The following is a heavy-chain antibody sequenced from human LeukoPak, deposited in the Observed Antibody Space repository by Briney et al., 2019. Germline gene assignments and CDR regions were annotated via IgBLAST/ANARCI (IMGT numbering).Heavy chain of an antibody. CDR2: TLKTSSFI. V-gene: IGHV3-21*04. J-gene: IGHJ6*02. D-gene: IGHD3-9*01. CDR3: ARDGYGDGFLTGYSYFGMDV. CDR1: GFTLTDYS. Sequence: GGSLRLSCAASGFTLTDYSMNWVRLAPGKGLEWFASTLKTSSFIFYADSVKGRFTISRDNAKSSLYLQMNSLRAEDTAVYFCARDGYGDGFLTGYSYFGMDVWGQGTTVTVSS.